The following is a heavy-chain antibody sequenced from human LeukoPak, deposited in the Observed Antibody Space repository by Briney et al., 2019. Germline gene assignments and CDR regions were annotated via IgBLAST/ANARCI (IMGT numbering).Heavy chain of an antibody. CDR3: AKEGRSLQTY. Sequence: GGSLRLSCAASGFTFNNYWMNWVRRAPGKGLEWVANIKEDGTETYYVDSVKGRFTISRDNAKNSLYLQMNSLRVEDTAVYYCAKEGRSLQTYWGQGTLVTVFS. V-gene: IGHV3-7*03. D-gene: IGHD5-24*01. CDR1: GFTFNNYW. CDR2: IKEDGTET. J-gene: IGHJ4*02.